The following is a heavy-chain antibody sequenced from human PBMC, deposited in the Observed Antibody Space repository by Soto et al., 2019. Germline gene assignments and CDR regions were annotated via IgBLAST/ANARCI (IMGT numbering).Heavy chain of an antibody. D-gene: IGHD3-22*01. Sequence: GGSLRLSCEASGFPFSSYWMSWVRQPPGKGLEWVANIKHAGNGKNYVDSVKGRFTISRDDAKNSLYLQMNSLRAEDTAVYYCAKDGVAHIPLYTSGSSYDHWGQGTLVTVSS. V-gene: IGHV3-7*03. CDR3: AKDGVAHIPLYTSGSSYDH. CDR2: IKHAGNGK. CDR1: GFPFSSYW. J-gene: IGHJ4*02.